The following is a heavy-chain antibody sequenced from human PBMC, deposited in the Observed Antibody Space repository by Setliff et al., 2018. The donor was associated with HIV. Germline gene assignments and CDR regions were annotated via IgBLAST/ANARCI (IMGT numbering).Heavy chain of an antibody. V-gene: IGHV1-46*01. CDR1: GYTFSDYY. J-gene: IGHJ4*02. Sequence: ASVKVSCKASGYTFSDYYVHWLRQAPGQGLEWMGIINPREDTTTYAERFQGRVTMTRDTSTGTVYMELSSLTSDDTAVYFCARDPTYYESWSGHYSYFDYWGQGTLVTVSS. CDR2: INPREDTT. D-gene: IGHD3-3*01. CDR3: ARDPTYYESWSGHYSYFDY.